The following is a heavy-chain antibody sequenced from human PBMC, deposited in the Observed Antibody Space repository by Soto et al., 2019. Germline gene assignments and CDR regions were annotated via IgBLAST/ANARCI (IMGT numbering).Heavy chain of an antibody. J-gene: IGHJ4*02. D-gene: IGHD2-8*02. CDR3: TRGGPQSVLDY. CDR1: GYTFTSYG. CDR2: ISAYNGNT. V-gene: IGHV1-18*01. Sequence: GASVKVSCKASGYTFTSYGISWVRQAPGQGLEWMGWISAYNGNTNYAQKLQGRVTMTRDTSTSTVYMELKSLRSEDTAVYYCTRGGPQSVLDYWGRGSLVTVSS.